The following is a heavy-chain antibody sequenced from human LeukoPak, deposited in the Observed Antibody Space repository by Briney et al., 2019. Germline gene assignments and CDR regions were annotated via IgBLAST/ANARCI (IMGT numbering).Heavy chain of an antibody. CDR3: AKDRDGGSNTRAKGFDY. CDR2: ISAGGGTT. J-gene: IGHJ4*02. CDR1: GFTFSTYA. V-gene: IGHV3-23*01. D-gene: IGHD3-10*01. Sequence: PGGSLRLSCAASGFTFSTYAMSWVRQAPGQGLEWVSAISAGGGTTFYADSVKGRFTISRDQSKNTLYLQMNSLRAEDTAVYYCAKDRDGGSNTRAKGFDYWGQGTLVTVSS.